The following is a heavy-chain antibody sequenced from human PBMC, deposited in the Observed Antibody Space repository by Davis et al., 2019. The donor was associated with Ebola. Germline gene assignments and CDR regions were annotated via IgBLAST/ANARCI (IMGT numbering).Heavy chain of an antibody. CDR1: GVSFSGYY. D-gene: IGHD6-25*01. Sequence: MPSETLCLTCAVYGVSFSGYYWNWIRQPPGKGLEWIGEINHSGRTNYNPSLKSRVTMSVDTSQNQFSLRVRSVTAADTAVYYCARGGGYGGYGMDDWGQGTTVTVSS. J-gene: IGHJ6*02. CDR2: INHSGRT. V-gene: IGHV4-34*01. CDR3: ARGGGYGGYGMDD.